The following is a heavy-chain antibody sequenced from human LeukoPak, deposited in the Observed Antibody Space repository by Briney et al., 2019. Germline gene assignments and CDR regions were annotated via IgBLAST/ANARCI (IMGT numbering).Heavy chain of an antibody. J-gene: IGHJ5*02. Sequence: PGGSLRLSCAASGFTFSTYGMHWVRQAPGKGLEWVAFIRYDGNNKFYADSVKGRFTISRDNSKNTLYLQMNSLRPEDTAVYYCARHLSAYDILTGWKGNWFDPWGQGTLVTVSS. CDR2: IRYDGNNK. V-gene: IGHV3-30*02. CDR1: GFTFSTYG. CDR3: ARHLSAYDILTGWKGNWFDP. D-gene: IGHD3-9*01.